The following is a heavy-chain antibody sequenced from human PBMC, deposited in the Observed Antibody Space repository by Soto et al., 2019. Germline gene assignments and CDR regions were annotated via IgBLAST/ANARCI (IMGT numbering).Heavy chain of an antibody. CDR2: IYPGDSET. CDR3: ASLYYYDSSGYYTSPFDS. CDR1: GYSFTTYW. D-gene: IGHD3-22*01. J-gene: IGHJ4*02. V-gene: IGHV5-51*01. Sequence: GESLKISCKGSGYSFTTYWIGWVRRKPGKGLEWMGIIYPGDSETRYSPTFQGQVTISADKSISTAFLQWSSLRASDTAMYYCASLYYYDSSGYYTSPFDSWGQGTLVPVSS.